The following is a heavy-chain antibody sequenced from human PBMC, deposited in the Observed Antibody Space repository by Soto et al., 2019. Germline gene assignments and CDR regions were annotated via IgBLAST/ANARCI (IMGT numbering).Heavy chain of an antibody. J-gene: IGHJ6*02. CDR3: ARDRAKWKDYYYYGMDV. D-gene: IGHD1-20*01. Sequence: PSETRSLTCTVSGGSISSGDDFWTWIRQAPGKGLEWIGYIYYSGSTYYNPSLKSRLNMSVDTSKNQFSLKLSSVAAADTAVYYCARDRAKWKDYYYYGMDVWGQGTTVTVSS. V-gene: IGHV4-30-4*01. CDR1: GGSISSGDDF. CDR2: IYYSGST.